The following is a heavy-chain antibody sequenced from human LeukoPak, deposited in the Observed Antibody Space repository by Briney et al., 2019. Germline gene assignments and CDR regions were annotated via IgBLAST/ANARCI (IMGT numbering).Heavy chain of an antibody. CDR2: IYPPDSDT. D-gene: IGHD5-18*01. Sequence: GESLKISCKGSGYRFTSYWIGWVRQMPGKGLEWMGIIYPPDSDTRYSPSFQGQVAISVDRSISTAYLQWSSLKASDTAIYYCARQWGNSHCSFCFDYWGQGTLVTVSS. CDR1: GYRFTSYW. V-gene: IGHV5-51*01. CDR3: ARQWGNSHCSFCFDY. J-gene: IGHJ4*02.